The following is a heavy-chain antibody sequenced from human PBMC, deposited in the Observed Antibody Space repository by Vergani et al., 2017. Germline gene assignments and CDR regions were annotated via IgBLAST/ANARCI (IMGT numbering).Heavy chain of an antibody. V-gene: IGHV3-48*01. CDR3: ATWDY. CDR2: ISSSTSTI. J-gene: IGHJ4*02. CDR1: GFTFSSYA. Sequence: EVQLLESGGGLVQPGGSLRLSCAASGFTFSSYAMSWVRQAPGKGLEWVSYISSSTSTIYYADSVKGRFTISRDNAKNSLYLQMNSLRAEDTAVYYCATWDYWGQGTLVTVSS.